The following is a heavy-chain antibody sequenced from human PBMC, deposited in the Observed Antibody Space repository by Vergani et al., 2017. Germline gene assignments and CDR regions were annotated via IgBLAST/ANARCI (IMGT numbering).Heavy chain of an antibody. V-gene: IGHV3-66*02. Sequence: VESGGTLVQPGGSLRLSCAVSGFAVSENYIKWVRRAPGKGLEWVSNIYPSGETFFTDSVKGRFTLSRDISRNMVYLEMNTLRPDDSSLYYCASRISVGESLSDFWGRGALVTVAS. CDR1: GFAVSENY. J-gene: IGHJ4*02. CDR2: IYPSGET. CDR3: ASRISVGESLSDF. D-gene: IGHD3-10*01.